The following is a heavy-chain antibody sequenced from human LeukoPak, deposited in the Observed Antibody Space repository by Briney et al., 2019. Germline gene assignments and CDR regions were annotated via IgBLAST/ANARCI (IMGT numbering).Heavy chain of an antibody. J-gene: IGHJ4*02. V-gene: IGHV6-1*01. Sequence: QTLSLTCAISVDSVSSNSAAWSWIRQSPSGGLEWLGRTYYRSKWYNDYAVSVKSRITINPDTSKNQFSLQLNSVTPEDTAVYYCARDLIAAAAPFDYSGQGNLVSVSS. CDR2: TYYRSKWYN. D-gene: IGHD6-13*01. CDR3: ARDLIAAAAPFDY. CDR1: VDSVSSNSAA.